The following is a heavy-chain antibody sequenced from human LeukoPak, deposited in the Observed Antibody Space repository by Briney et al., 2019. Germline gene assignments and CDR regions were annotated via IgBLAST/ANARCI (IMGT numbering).Heavy chain of an antibody. Sequence: SETLSLTCTVSGGSISSSSYYWGWIRQPPGKGLEWIGSIYYSGSTYYNPSLKSRFTITVDTSKNQFSLKLSSVTAADTAVYYCARRIAVAGTSYYYYGMDVWGQGTTVTVSS. CDR2: IYYSGST. CDR3: ARRIAVAGTSYYYYGMDV. CDR1: GGSISSSSYY. V-gene: IGHV4-39*01. D-gene: IGHD6-19*01. J-gene: IGHJ6*02.